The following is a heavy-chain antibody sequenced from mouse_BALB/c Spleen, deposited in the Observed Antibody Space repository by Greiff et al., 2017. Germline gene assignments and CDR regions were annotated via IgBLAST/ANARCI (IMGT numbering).Heavy chain of an antibody. CDR1: GYTFTDYW. CDR2: IDTSDSYT. Sequence: QVQLQQPGAELVMPGASVKMSCKASGYTFTDYWMHWVKQRPGQGLEWIGAIDTSDSYTSYNQKFKGKATLTVDESSSTAYMQLSSLTSEDSAVYSCARDDFDVWGAGTTVTVSS. CDR3: ARDDFDV. V-gene: IGHV1-69*01. J-gene: IGHJ1*01.